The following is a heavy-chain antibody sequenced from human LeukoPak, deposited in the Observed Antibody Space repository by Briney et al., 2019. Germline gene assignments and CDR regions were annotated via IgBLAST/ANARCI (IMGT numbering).Heavy chain of an antibody. CDR3: AKAGSGYGDYVDYMDV. Sequence: GGTLRLSCAASGFMFSSYAMSWVRQAPGKGLEWVSAISGSGGSTNYADPVKGRFTISRDNSKNTLYLQMNSLRAEDTAVYYCAKAGSGYGDYVDYMDVWGKGTTVTVSS. CDR2: ISGSGGST. CDR1: GFMFSSYA. D-gene: IGHD4-17*01. V-gene: IGHV3-23*01. J-gene: IGHJ6*03.